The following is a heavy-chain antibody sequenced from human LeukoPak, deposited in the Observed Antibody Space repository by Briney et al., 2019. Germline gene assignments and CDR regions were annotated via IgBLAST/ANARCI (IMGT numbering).Heavy chain of an antibody. Sequence: GASVKVSCTASGYTFTIYYMHWVRQAPGQGLEWMGIINSSGGSTSYAQKFQGRATMTRDTSTSTVYMEPSSLRSEDTAVYYCARDFSGYYYGYFDYWGQGTLVTVSS. J-gene: IGHJ4*02. V-gene: IGHV1-46*01. CDR1: GYTFTIYY. CDR2: INSSGGST. D-gene: IGHD3-22*01. CDR3: ARDFSGYYYGYFDY.